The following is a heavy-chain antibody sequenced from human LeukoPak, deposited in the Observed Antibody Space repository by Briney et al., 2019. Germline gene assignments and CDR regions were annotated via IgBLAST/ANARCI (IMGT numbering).Heavy chain of an antibody. CDR1: GFTFSSYG. V-gene: IGHV3-30*02. CDR2: IQYDGSNK. D-gene: IGHD5-12*01. J-gene: IGHJ4*02. CDR3: AKGSYSGYEINPILKFDY. Sequence: PGGSLRLSCVASGFTFSSYGMHWVRQAPGKGLEWVAFIQYDGSNKYYANSVKGRFTISRDNSKNTLYLQMNSLRAEDTAVYYCAKGSYSGYEINPILKFDYWGQGTLVTVSS.